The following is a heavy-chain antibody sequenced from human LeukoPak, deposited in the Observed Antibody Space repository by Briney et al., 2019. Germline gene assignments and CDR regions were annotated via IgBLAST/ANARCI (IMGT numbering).Heavy chain of an antibody. V-gene: IGHV1-2*02. D-gene: IGHD1-20*01. CDR1: GYTFTGYY. J-gene: IGHJ4*02. CDR2: INPNSGGT. Sequence: ASVKVSCKASGYTFTGYYMHWVRQAPGQGLEWMGWINPNSGGTNYAQKFQGRVTMTRDTSISTAYMELSRLRSDDTAVYYCACLYNWNLGNYFDYWGQGTLVTVSS. CDR3: ACLYNWNLGNYFDY.